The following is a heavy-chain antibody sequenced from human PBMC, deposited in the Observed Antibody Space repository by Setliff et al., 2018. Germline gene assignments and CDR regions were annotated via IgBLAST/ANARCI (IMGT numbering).Heavy chain of an antibody. D-gene: IGHD2-21*01. J-gene: IGHJ6*02. Sequence: SVKVSCKASGYTFINYEINWVRQATGQGLEWMGGMNPILGIANYAQKFQGRVTITRDTSASTAYMELSSLRSEDTAVYYCARDPKTFPHYYYYYGMDVWGQGTTVTVSS. V-gene: IGHV1-69*10. CDR2: MNPILGIA. CDR1: GYTFINYE. CDR3: ARDPKTFPHYYYYYGMDV.